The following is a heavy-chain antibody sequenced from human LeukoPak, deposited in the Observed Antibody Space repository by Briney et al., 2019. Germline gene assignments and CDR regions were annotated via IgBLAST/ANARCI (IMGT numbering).Heavy chain of an antibody. CDR2: INTDGSSA. D-gene: IGHD2-2*01. V-gene: IGHV3-74*01. Sequence: PGGSLRLSCAASGFTFSGYWMHWVRQGPAKGLVWVSRINTDGSSASYADSVKGRFTISRDNAKNTLYLQMNSLRAEDTAVYYCARDYCSSTSCYPDYWGQGTLVTVSS. J-gene: IGHJ4*02. CDR1: GFTFSGYW. CDR3: ARDYCSSTSCYPDY.